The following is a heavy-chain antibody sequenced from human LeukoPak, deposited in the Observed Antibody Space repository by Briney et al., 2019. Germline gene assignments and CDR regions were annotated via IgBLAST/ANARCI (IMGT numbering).Heavy chain of an antibody. CDR2: INHSGST. D-gene: IGHD3-9*01. Sequence: SETLSLTCAVYGGSFSGYYWSWIRQPPGKGLEWIGEINHSGSTNYNPSLKSRVTISVDTSKNQFSLKLSSVTAAHTAVYYCAREGVLRYFDWLLIPWFDPWGQGTLVTVSS. CDR3: AREGVLRYFDWLLIPWFDP. V-gene: IGHV4-34*01. J-gene: IGHJ5*02. CDR1: GGSFSGYY.